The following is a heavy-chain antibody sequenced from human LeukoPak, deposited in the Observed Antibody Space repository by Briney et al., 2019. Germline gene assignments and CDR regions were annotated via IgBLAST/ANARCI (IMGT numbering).Heavy chain of an antibody. J-gene: IGHJ6*03. CDR1: GGSISRYY. CDR3: AGVMYSSGWYGYYYYMDV. Sequence: SETLSLTCTVSGGSISRYYWSWIRQPPGKGLEWIGYIYTSGSTNYNPSLKSRATISVDTSKNQFSLKLSSVTAADTAVYYCAGVMYSSGWYGYYYYMDVWGKGTTVTVSS. D-gene: IGHD6-19*01. CDR2: IYTSGST. V-gene: IGHV4-4*09.